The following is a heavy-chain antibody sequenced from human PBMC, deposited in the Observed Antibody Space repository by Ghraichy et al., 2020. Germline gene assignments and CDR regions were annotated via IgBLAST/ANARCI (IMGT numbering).Heavy chain of an antibody. J-gene: IGHJ6*02. CDR3: ARAWGVVSFYYYYGLDV. CDR2: ISSRSKNI. CDR1: GFNFNNYD. Sequence: GSLRLSCAASGFNFNNYDMDWVRQAPGKGLEWVAHISSRSKNIFYSDSVKGRFTISRDNAKNSLFLQMNSLRAEDAAVYFCARAWGVVSFYYYYGLDVWGQGTTVTVSS. V-gene: IGHV3-48*04. D-gene: IGHD2-21*01.